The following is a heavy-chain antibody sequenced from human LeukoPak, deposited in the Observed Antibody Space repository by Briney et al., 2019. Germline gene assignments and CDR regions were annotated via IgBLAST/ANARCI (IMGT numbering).Heavy chain of an antibody. Sequence: PGVTLRLSCAASGFTVSSNYMSWVRHAPGKGLEWASVIYSGGSTYYADSVKGRFTISRDNSKNTLYLQMNSLRAEDTAVYYCARVNSPDGDYGYWGQGTLVTVSS. D-gene: IGHD4-17*01. CDR2: IYSGGST. CDR3: ARVNSPDGDYGY. J-gene: IGHJ4*02. CDR1: GFTVSSNY. V-gene: IGHV3-53*01.